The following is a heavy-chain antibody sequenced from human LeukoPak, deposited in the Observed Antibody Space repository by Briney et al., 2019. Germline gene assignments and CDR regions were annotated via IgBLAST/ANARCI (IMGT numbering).Heavy chain of an antibody. CDR1: GFTVSSNY. V-gene: IGHV3-66*02. CDR3: ARGGYSSSWYFDY. Sequence: GGSLTLSCAASGFTVSSNYMSWVRQAPGKGLEWGSVIYSGGSTYYADSVKGRFTISRDNSKNTLYLQMNSLRAEDTAVYYCARGGYSSSWYFDYWGQGTLVTVSS. J-gene: IGHJ4*02. D-gene: IGHD6-13*01. CDR2: IYSGGST.